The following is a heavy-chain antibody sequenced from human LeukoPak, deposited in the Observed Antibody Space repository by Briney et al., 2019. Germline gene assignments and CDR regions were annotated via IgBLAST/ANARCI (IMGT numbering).Heavy chain of an antibody. Sequence: GGSLRLSCAASGFTFSSYAMSWVRQAPGKGLEWVSAISGSGGSTYYADSVKGRFTISRDNSKNTLYLQMNSLRAEDTAVYYCAKERGSGSCYYYYYGMDVWGKGTTVTVSS. D-gene: IGHD3-10*01. J-gene: IGHJ6*04. CDR3: AKERGSGSCYYYYYGMDV. V-gene: IGHV3-23*01. CDR1: GFTFSSYA. CDR2: ISGSGGST.